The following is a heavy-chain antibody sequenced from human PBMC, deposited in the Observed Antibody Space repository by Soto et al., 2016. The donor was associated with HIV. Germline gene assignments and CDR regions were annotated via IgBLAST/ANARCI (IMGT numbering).Heavy chain of an antibody. CDR2: INGNGGST. Sequence: EVQLVESGGSVVRPGVSLRLSCAASGFTLDDYGMSWVRQVPGKGLEWVSGINGNGGSTGYADSVKGRFTLSRDNVKNSLYLQMNSLRVEDTALYYCARGGRAPYYYDSGGYYGYYFDFWGQGILVTVSS. CDR3: ARGGRAPYYYDSGGYYGYYFDF. V-gene: IGHV3-20*04. CDR1: GFTLDDYG. J-gene: IGHJ4*02. D-gene: IGHD3-22*01.